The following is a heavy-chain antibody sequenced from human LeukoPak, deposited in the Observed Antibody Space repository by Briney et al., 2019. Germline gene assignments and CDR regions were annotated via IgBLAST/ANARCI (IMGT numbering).Heavy chain of an antibody. CDR1: GFTFSSYA. Sequence: GRSLRFSCAADGFTFSSYAMSWVSQAPGKGLEWVSVTAGSGGSTYYGDYVKGRFTISRDNSKNTVDLQMNSLRAEDTAVYYCAKVVVPEGMDVWGQGTTVTVSS. D-gene: IGHD2-15*01. V-gene: IGHV3-23*01. CDR2: TAGSGGST. J-gene: IGHJ6*02. CDR3: AKVVVPEGMDV.